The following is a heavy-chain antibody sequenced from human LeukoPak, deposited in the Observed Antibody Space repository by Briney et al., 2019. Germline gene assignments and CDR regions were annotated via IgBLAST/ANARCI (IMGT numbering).Heavy chain of an antibody. CDR2: IWYDGSNK. CDR1: GFTFSSYG. D-gene: IGHD2-15*01. V-gene: IGHV3-33*01. J-gene: IGHJ5*02. CDR3: ARDRDCSGGSCYIKFDP. Sequence: GRSLRLSCAASGFTFSSYGMHWVRQAPGKGLEWVAVIWYDGSNKYYADSVKGRFTISRDNSKNTLYLQMNSLRAEDTAVYYCARDRDCSGGSCYIKFDPWGRGTLVTVSS.